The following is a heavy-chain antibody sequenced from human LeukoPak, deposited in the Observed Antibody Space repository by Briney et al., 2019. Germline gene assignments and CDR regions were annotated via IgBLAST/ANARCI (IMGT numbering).Heavy chain of an antibody. J-gene: IGHJ4*02. D-gene: IGHD3-22*01. CDR1: GFTSSSYA. CDR3: ARGFYYYDSSGPAY. V-gene: IGHV3-30-3*01. CDR2: ISYDGSNK. Sequence: PGGSLRLSCAASGFTSSSYAMHWVRQAPGKGLEWVAVISYDGSNKYYADSVKGRFTISRDNSKNTLYLQMNSLRAEDTAVYYCARGFYYYDSSGPAYWGQGTLVTVSS.